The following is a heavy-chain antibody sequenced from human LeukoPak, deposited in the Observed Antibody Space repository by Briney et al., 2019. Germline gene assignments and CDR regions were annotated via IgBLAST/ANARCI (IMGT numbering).Heavy chain of an antibody. J-gene: IGHJ4*02. CDR2: IYSGGST. Sequence: GGSLRLSCAASGFTVSSNYMSWVRQAPGKGLEWVSVIYSGGSTYYADSVKGRFTISRDNSKNTLYLQMNSLRAEDTAVYYCAKGANYYYDSSGYATFDYWGQGTLVTVSS. CDR1: GFTVSSNY. CDR3: AKGANYYYDSSGYATFDY. V-gene: IGHV3-53*01. D-gene: IGHD3-22*01.